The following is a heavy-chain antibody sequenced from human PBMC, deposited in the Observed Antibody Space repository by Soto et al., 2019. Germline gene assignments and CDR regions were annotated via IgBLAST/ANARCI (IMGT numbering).Heavy chain of an antibody. V-gene: IGHV4-30-2*01. J-gene: IGHJ4*02. CDR1: GVSISSGDYS. D-gene: IGHD3-10*01. CDR3: ANDYGSGSYRFDY. CDR2: IYHDGRT. Sequence: QLQLQESVSGLVTPSQTLSLTCTVSGVSISSGDYSWSWIRQTPGKGLEWIGYIYHDGRTLYNPSLKSRGTISLDRSKNQFSLKLTSVTSADTAVYYCANDYGSGSYRFDYWGQGTLVTVSS.